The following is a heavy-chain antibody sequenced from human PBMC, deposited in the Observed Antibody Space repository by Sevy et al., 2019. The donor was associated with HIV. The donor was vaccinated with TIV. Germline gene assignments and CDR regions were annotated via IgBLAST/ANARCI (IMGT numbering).Heavy chain of an antibody. D-gene: IGHD2-15*01. CDR1: GGSISSSSYY. CDR3: ARPNCSGGSCYFAHAFDI. CDR2: IYDSGST. J-gene: IGHJ3*02. Sequence: SETLSLTCTVSGGSISSSSYYWGWIRQPPGKGLEWIGSIYDSGSTHYIPSLMSRVTISVDTSKNQFSLKLSSVTAADTAVYYCARPNCSGGSCYFAHAFDIWGQRTMVTVSS. V-gene: IGHV4-39*01.